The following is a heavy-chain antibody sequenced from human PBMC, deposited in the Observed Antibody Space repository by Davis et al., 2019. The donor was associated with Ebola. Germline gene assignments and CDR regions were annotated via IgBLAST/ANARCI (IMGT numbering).Heavy chain of an antibody. V-gene: IGHV4-59*01. Sequence: PGGSLRLSCSVSGGSIRSYYWTWIRQPPGKGLEWIGNIYYSVSAHDNPSLKSRVTISVDTSKNQVSLKLTSVTAADTAVYHCLGRRYGEPFDYWGQGTLVTVSS. D-gene: IGHD1-14*01. CDR1: GGSIRSYY. CDR2: IYYSVSA. J-gene: IGHJ4*02. CDR3: LGRRYGEPFDY.